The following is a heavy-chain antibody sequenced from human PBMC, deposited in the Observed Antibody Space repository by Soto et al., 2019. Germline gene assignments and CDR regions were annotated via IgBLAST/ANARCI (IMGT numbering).Heavy chain of an antibody. J-gene: IGHJ4*02. D-gene: IGHD1-7*01. CDR1: AGSISNNNW. Sequence: PSDALALTCTVSAGSISNNNWWSWVSQPPGQGLEWIGEIYRTGSTNYNPSLKSRVTISLDKSENQFSLKVTSLTAADTAVYYCASRDPGTSVDYWGQGNLVTVPS. CDR3: ASRDPGTSVDY. V-gene: IGHV4-4*02. CDR2: IYRTGST.